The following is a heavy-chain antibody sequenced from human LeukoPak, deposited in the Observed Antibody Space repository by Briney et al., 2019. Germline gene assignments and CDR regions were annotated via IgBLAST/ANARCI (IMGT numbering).Heavy chain of an antibody. D-gene: IGHD5-12*01. CDR2: IYHSGST. CDR3: ARGAYSGYDFFTLDY. V-gene: IGHV4-30-2*01. CDR1: GGSISSGDYY. J-gene: IGHJ4*02. Sequence: SETLSLTCTVSGGSISSGDYYWSWIRQPPGKGLEWIGYIYHSGSTYYNPSLKSRVTISVDTSKNQFSLKLSSVTAADTAVYYCARGAYSGYDFFTLDYWGQGTLVTVSS.